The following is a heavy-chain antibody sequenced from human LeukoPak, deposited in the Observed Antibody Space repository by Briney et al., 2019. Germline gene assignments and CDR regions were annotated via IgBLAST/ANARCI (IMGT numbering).Heavy chain of an antibody. CDR3: AMAYSSSWYYFDY. J-gene: IGHJ4*02. V-gene: IGHV4-59*12. D-gene: IGHD6-13*01. CDR2: IYYSGST. Sequence: SETLSLTCTVSGGSISSYFWTWIRQPPGKGLEWIGYIYYSGSTNYNPSLKSRVTIAVDTSKNQFSLRLSSVTAADTAVYFCAMAYSSSWYYFDYWGQGTLVTVSS. CDR1: GGSISSYF.